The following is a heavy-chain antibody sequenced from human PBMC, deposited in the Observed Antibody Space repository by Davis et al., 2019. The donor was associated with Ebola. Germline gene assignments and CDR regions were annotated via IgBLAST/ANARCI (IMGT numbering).Heavy chain of an antibody. CDR3: AGHGRRLVGYFDS. V-gene: IGHV1-24*01. Sequence: AASVKVSCKVSGYTLTELSIHWVRQAPGKGLEWVGRFDPEDGEAIYAQKFQDRVTMTEDTSTDTAYMKVSSLRSEDTAVYYCAGHGRRLVGYFDSWGQGTPVTVSS. CDR2: FDPEDGEA. D-gene: IGHD2-2*01. CDR1: GYTLTELS. J-gene: IGHJ4*02.